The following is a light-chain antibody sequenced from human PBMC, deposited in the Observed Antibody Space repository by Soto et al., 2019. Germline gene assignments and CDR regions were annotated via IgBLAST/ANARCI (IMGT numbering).Light chain of an antibody. CDR2: GAS. Sequence: IVIPQSPATLSVSPGERATLSCRASQSVSSNLAWYQQKPGQAPRLLIYGASTRATGIPASFSGSGSGTEFTLTISSLQSEDFAVYYCQQYNNWPLTFGAGTKVDIK. CDR1: QSVSSN. J-gene: IGKJ4*01. V-gene: IGKV3-15*01. CDR3: QQYNNWPLT.